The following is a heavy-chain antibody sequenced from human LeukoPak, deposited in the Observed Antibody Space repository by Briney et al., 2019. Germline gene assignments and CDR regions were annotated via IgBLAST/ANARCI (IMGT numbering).Heavy chain of an antibody. J-gene: IGHJ4*02. CDR3: ARGAKVRGPDFDY. CDR1: GGSISSYY. V-gene: IGHV4-59*01. CDR2: IYYSGST. Sequence: SETLSLTCTVSGGSISSYYWSWIRQPPGKGLEWIGYIYYSGSTNYNPSLKSRVTISVDTSKNQFSLKLSSVTAADTAVYYCARGAKVRGPDFDYWGQGTLVTVSS. D-gene: IGHD3-10*01.